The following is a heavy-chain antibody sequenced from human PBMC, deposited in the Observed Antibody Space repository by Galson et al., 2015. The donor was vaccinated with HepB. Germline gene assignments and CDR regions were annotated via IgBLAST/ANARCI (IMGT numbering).Heavy chain of an antibody. Sequence: SVKVSCKASGSTLSNYGINWVRQAPGQGLERMGGIIPIFGTTNYAQKFQGRVTLIADKSTSTAYMELSSLTSEDTAVYFCARAVPESFDFWSGYSHFDSWGQGTVVTVSS. J-gene: IGHJ4*02. CDR2: IIPIFGTT. D-gene: IGHD3-3*01. CDR1: GSTLSNYG. V-gene: IGHV1-69*06. CDR3: ARAVPESFDFWSGYSHFDS.